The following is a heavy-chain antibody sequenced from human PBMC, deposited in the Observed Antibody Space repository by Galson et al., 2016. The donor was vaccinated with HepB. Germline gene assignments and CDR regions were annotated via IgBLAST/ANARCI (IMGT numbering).Heavy chain of an antibody. D-gene: IGHD1-1*01. V-gene: IGHV2-5*01. CDR1: GFSLTTNGVG. Sequence: PALVKPTQTLTLTCSFSGFSLTTNGVGVGWIRQSPGKALEWLALIHWNDDRRYSPSLKSRLTIMKDAAKDQVVLIMTDVDPEDTATYYCAPRVGPWNDLFYYGGQGILVTVSS. J-gene: IGHJ4*02. CDR3: APRVGPWNDLFYY. CDR2: IHWNDDR.